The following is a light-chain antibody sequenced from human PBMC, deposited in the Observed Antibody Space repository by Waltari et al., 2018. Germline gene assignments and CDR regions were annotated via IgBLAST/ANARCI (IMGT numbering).Light chain of an antibody. CDR2: DAI. Sequence: QSALTQSDSVSGSPGQSITISCTGTSSDVGGYNYVSWYQQYPGKAPKVIIYDAINRPSGVSTRFSGSKSGNSASLTISGLQAEDEADYYCGSFISSTTGIFGGGTRLTVL. CDR3: GSFISSTTGI. CDR1: SSDVGGYNY. V-gene: IGLV2-14*03. J-gene: IGLJ2*01.